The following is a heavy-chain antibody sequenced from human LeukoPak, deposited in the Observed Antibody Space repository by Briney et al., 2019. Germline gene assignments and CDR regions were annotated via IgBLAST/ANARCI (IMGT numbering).Heavy chain of an antibody. Sequence: AASVKVSCKASGYTLTNYYMHWVRQAPGQGLEWMGIINPSGGSTSYAQKFQGRVTMTRDTSTSTVYMELSSLRSEDTAVYYCARDSTPRITMIVVVMGAFDIWGQGTMVTVSS. CDR3: ARDSTPRITMIVVVMGAFDI. CDR1: GYTLTNYY. V-gene: IGHV1-46*01. CDR2: INPSGGST. D-gene: IGHD3-22*01. J-gene: IGHJ3*02.